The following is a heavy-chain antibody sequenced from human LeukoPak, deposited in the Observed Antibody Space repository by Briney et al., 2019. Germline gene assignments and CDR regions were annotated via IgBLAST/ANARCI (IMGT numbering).Heavy chain of an antibody. J-gene: IGHJ4*02. Sequence: GGSLRLSCAASGFTFSTYAMNWVRQAPGKGLEWVSVISGSGGSTYYADSVKGRFTISRANLKNTLYLQMNSLRAEDTAVCYCAKVRSKKVVVAATSLDYWGQGILVTVSS. CDR2: ISGSGGST. V-gene: IGHV3-23*01. D-gene: IGHD2-15*01. CDR3: AKVRSKKVVVAATSLDY. CDR1: GFTFSTYA.